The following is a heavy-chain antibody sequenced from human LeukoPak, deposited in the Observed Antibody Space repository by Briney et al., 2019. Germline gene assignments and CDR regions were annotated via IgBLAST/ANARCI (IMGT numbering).Heavy chain of an antibody. Sequence: GGSLRLSCVASGFTFDDYAMHWVRQAPGKGLEWVSSITWNSGSIVYADSVKGRFTISRDNAKNSLYLQMNSLRADDMALYYCAKGVGYSYGVAFDIWGQRTKVTVSS. CDR2: ITWNSGSI. CDR3: AKGVGYSYGVAFDI. J-gene: IGHJ3*02. V-gene: IGHV3-9*03. D-gene: IGHD5-18*01. CDR1: GFTFDDYA.